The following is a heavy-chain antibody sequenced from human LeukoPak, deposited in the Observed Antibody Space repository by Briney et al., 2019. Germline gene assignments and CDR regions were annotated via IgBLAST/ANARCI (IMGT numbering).Heavy chain of an antibody. CDR1: GDSLSSGGHY. D-gene: IGHD3-22*01. J-gene: IGHJ4*02. V-gene: IGHV4-39*07. Sequence: SETLSLTCTVSGDSLSSGGHYWGWIRQTPGKRLEWIGNIYFTGETSFNPSLKSRLAMSVDTSKNQLFLNLDSMTTADTAVYYCARDSGFWLYWGQGALVTVSS. CDR3: ARDSGFWLY. CDR2: IYFTGET.